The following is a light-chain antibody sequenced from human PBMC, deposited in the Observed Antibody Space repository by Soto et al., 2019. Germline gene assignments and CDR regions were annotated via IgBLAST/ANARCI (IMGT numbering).Light chain of an antibody. CDR3: QQYGSSPRT. J-gene: IGKJ5*01. CDR2: GAS. V-gene: IGKV3-20*01. Sequence: EIVLTQSPGTLSMSPGERATLSCRASLSLSSSYIAWYQQKPGQAPRLLIYGASSRATGIPARFSGSGSGTDFTLTISRLEPEDFAVYYCQQYGSSPRTFGQGTRLEIK. CDR1: LSLSSSY.